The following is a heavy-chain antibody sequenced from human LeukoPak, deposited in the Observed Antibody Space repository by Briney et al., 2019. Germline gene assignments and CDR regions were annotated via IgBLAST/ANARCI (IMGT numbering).Heavy chain of an antibody. J-gene: IGHJ4*02. Sequence: GRSLRLSCAASGFTFSSYGMHWVRQAPGKGLEWVAVIWYDGSSKYYADSVKGRFTISRDNSKNTLYLQMNSLRAEDTAVYYCARGGQQLANFDYWGQGTLVTVSS. D-gene: IGHD6-13*01. CDR1: GFTFSSYG. CDR3: ARGGQQLANFDY. V-gene: IGHV3-33*01. CDR2: IWYDGSSK.